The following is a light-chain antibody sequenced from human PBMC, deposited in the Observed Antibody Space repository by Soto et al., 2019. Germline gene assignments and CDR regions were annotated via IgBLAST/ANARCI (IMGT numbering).Light chain of an antibody. CDR1: GSDVGSSKY. CDR3: SSYTSISSLGI. Sequence: QSVLTQPASVSGSLGQSITISCTGTGSDVGSSKYVSWYQQHPGKAPKLIIFEVSNRPSGVSDRFSGSKSGNTASLTISGLQAEDEADYFCSSYTSISSLGIFGTGTKVTVL. J-gene: IGLJ1*01. CDR2: EVS. V-gene: IGLV2-14*01.